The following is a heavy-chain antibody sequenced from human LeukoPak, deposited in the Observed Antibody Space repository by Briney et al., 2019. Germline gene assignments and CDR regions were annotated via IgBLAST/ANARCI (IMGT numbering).Heavy chain of an antibody. V-gene: IGHV3-23*01. CDR1: RFTFSNYA. D-gene: IGHD2-2*01. Sequence: SGGSLRLSCAASRFTFSNYAMSWVRQAAGKGVEWVSGITSGHSTFYADSVKGRFTISRDNSKNTVYLQMNSLRAEDTAVYYCAKDYPECTGTTCSGGAFFDYWGQGTLVTVSS. J-gene: IGHJ4*02. CDR3: AKDYPECTGTTCSGGAFFDY. CDR2: ITSGHST.